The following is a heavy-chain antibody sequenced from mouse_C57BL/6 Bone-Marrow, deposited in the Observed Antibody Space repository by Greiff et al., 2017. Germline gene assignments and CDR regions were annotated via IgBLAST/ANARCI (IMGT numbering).Heavy chain of an antibody. CDR1: GFTFSSYA. D-gene: IGHD2-4*01. V-gene: IGHV5-4*01. J-gene: IGHJ3*01. Sequence: EVHLVEPGGGLVKPGGSLKLSCAASGFTFSSYAMSWVRQTPEKRLEWVATISDGGSYTYYPNNVKGRFTISRDNAKNNLYLQMSHLKSEDTAMYYCARDRPIYYDYWGQGTLVTVSA. CDR2: ISDGGSYT. CDR3: ARDRPIYYDY.